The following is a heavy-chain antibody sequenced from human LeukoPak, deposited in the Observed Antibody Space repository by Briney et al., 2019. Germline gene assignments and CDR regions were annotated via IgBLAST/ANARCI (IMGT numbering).Heavy chain of an antibody. V-gene: IGHV4-59*01. D-gene: IGHD1-14*01. J-gene: IGHJ6*03. CDR3: ARGVGIYYYYMDV. CDR1: GGSISSYY. Sequence: SETLSLTCTVSGGSISSYYWSWIRQPPGKGLEWIGYIYYSGSTNYNPSLKSRVTISVDTSKNQFSLKLSSVTAADTAVYYCARGVGIYYYYMDVWGKGITVTVSS. CDR2: IYYSGST.